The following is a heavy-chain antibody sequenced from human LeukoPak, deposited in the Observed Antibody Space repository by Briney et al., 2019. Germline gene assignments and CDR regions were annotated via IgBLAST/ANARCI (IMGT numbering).Heavy chain of an antibody. D-gene: IGHD3-22*01. Sequence: APGRASCKASGYPFTRYDINWGRQATGQGVEWMGWMNPNSGNTGYAQKFQGRVTMTRNTSISTAYMELSSLRSEDTAVYYCARGIINYYDSSGYYTIWGQGTKVTVSS. CDR2: MNPNSGNT. J-gene: IGHJ3*02. CDR3: ARGIINYYDSSGYYTI. CDR1: GYPFTRYD. V-gene: IGHV1-8*01.